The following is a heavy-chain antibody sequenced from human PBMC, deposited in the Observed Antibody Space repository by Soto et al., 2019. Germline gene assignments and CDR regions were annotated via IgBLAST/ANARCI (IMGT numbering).Heavy chain of an antibody. J-gene: IGHJ4*02. D-gene: IGHD1-7*01. CDR2: IYYSGST. Sequence: SETLSLTCAASGGSISICNWWSWVRQPPGKGLEWIGEIYYSGSTNYNPSLKSRVTISVDTSKNQFSLKLSSVTAADTAVYYCARRYGTTFDYWGQGTLVTVSS. CDR1: GGSISICNW. V-gene: IGHV4-4*02. CDR3: ARRYGTTFDY.